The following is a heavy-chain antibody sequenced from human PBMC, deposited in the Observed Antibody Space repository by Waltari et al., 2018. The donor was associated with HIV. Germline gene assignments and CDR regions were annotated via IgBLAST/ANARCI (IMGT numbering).Heavy chain of an antibody. CDR1: GGSFSGYY. J-gene: IGHJ3*02. V-gene: IGHV4-34*01. D-gene: IGHD6-19*01. CDR2: INHSGST. Sequence: QVQLQQWGAGLLKPSETLSLTCAVYGGSFSGYYWSWIRHPPGKGLEWIGEINHSGSTNYNPSLKSRVTISVDTSKNQFSLKLSSVTAADTAVYYCARGIAVAGGDAFDIWGQGTMVTVSS. CDR3: ARGIAVAGGDAFDI.